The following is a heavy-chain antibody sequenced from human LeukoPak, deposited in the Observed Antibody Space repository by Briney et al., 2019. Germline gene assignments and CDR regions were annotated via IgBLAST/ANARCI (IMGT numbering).Heavy chain of an antibody. Sequence: SVKVSCKASGGTFSSYAISWVRQAPGQGLEWMGRIIPILGIANYAQKFQGRVTITADKSTSTAYMELSSLRSKDTAVYYCARDLDWFDPWGQGTLVTVSS. CDR1: GGTFSSYA. J-gene: IGHJ5*02. CDR2: IIPILGIA. CDR3: ARDLDWFDP. V-gene: IGHV1-69*04.